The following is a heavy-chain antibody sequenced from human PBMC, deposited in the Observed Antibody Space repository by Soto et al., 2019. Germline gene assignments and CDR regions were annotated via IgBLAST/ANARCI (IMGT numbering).Heavy chain of an antibody. CDR3: AREWHGDKSLPFDY. D-gene: IGHD4-17*01. CDR1: GFTFSSYS. CDR2: ISSSSSTI. Sequence: EVQLVESGGGLVQPGGSLRLSCAASGFTFSSYSMNWVRQAPGKGLEWVSYISSSSSTIYYADSVKGRFTISRDNAKNSLYLQMNSLRDEDTAVYYCAREWHGDKSLPFDYWGQGTLVTVSS. J-gene: IGHJ4*02. V-gene: IGHV3-48*02.